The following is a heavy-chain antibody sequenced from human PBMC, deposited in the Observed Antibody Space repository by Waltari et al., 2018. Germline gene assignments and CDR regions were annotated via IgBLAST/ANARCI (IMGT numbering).Heavy chain of an antibody. CDR1: GESFLGYY. CDR2: IHHCGSI. J-gene: IGHJ4*02. D-gene: IGHD6-13*01. CDR3: VRGKMYSRPYFDY. V-gene: IGHV4-34*01. Sequence: QMQLQQWGAGLLKPSETLFLTCAVSGESFLGYYWNWIRQPPGGGLEWIGEIHHCGSINYNPSLESRITISQDMSKNQFSLKLTSVTAADSAVYYCVRGKMYSRPYFDYWGQGTLVTVSS.